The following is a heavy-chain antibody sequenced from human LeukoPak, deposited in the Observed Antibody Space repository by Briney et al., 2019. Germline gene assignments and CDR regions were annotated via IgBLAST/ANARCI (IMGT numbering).Heavy chain of an antibody. Sequence: GGCLRLSCAVSGFTFSSYAMRWVRQAPRKGLEYVSAISSNGGSTYYANSVKGRFTISRDNSKNTLYLRMGSLGAEDMAVYYCARVTGPRDYGGQGTVVSVSS. CDR3: ARVTGPRDY. V-gene: IGHV3-64*01. CDR1: GFTFSSYA. J-gene: IGHJ4*02. CDR2: ISSNGGST.